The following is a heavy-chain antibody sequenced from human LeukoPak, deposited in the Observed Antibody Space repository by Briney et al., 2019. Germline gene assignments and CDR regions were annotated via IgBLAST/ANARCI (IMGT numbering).Heavy chain of an antibody. D-gene: IGHD3-3*01. CDR3: ARDWAHIKIITIFGVAPRFDT. J-gene: IGHJ3*02. CDR1: GYTFTSYG. V-gene: IGHV1-18*01. Sequence: GASVTVSCKASGYTFTSYGISWVRQAPGQGLEWMGWISAYNGNTNYAQKLQGRVTMTTDTSTSTAYMELRSLGSDDTAVYYCARDWAHIKIITIFGVAPRFDTWGQGTMVTVSS. CDR2: ISAYNGNT.